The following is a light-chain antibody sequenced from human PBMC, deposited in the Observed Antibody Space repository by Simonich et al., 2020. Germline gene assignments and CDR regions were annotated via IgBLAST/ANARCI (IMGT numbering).Light chain of an antibody. J-gene: IGKJ2*01. Sequence: EIVLTQSPATLSLSPGERATLSCRASQRVSSYLAWYQQKPGQAPRLLIYDASNRATGIPARCSGSGSGTDFTLTISSLEPEDFAVYYCQQRSNWPMYTFGQGTKLEIK. CDR3: QQRSNWPMYT. CDR1: QRVSSY. CDR2: DAS. V-gene: IGKV3-11*01.